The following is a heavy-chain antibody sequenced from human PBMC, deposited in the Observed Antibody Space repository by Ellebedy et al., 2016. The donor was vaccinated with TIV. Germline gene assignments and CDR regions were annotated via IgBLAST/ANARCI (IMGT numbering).Heavy chain of an antibody. Sequence: MPSETLSLTCAISGDSVSSNSATWSWIRQSPSRGLEWLGRTYYRYKWYNDYAVSGKGRISINPETSKNQFSLQLNSVTPEDTAVYYCARVFFYGSGTIYGMDVWGQGTTVTVSS. CDR3: ARVFFYGSGTIYGMDV. CDR2: TYYRYKWYN. CDR1: GDSVSSNSAT. D-gene: IGHD3-10*01. V-gene: IGHV6-1*01. J-gene: IGHJ6*02.